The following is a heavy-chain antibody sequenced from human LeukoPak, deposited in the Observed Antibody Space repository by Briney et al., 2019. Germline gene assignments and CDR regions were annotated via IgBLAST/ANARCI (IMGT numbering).Heavy chain of an antibody. CDR3: VKDGYSYGFLFNY. J-gene: IGHJ4*02. Sequence: GGSLRLSCAASGFTFDDYAMHWVRQAPGKGLEWVSGISWNSGNIGYADSVKGRFTISRDNAKNSLYLQMNSLRAEDTALCYCVKDGYSYGFLFNYWGQGTLVTVSS. CDR2: ISWNSGNI. CDR1: GFTFDDYA. D-gene: IGHD5-18*01. V-gene: IGHV3-9*01.